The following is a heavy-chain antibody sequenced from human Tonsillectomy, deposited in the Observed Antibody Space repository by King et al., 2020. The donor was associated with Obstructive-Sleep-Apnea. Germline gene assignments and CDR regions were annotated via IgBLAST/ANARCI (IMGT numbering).Heavy chain of an antibody. CDR2: ISSSSSTI. CDR1: GVTFSSYS. CDR3: ARDPYYYGSGSYVA. V-gene: IGHV3-48*01. J-gene: IGHJ4*02. D-gene: IGHD3-10*01. Sequence: DVQLVESGGGLVQPGGSLRLSCAASGVTFSSYSMNWVRQAPGKGLGWVSYISSSSSTIYYADSVKGRFTISRDNAKNSLYLQMNSLRAEDTAVYYCARDPYYYGSGSYVAWGQGTLVTVSS.